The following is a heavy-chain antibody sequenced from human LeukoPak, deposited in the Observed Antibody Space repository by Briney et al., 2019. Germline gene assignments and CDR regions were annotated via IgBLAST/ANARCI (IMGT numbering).Heavy chain of an antibody. D-gene: IGHD6-19*01. V-gene: IGHV4-59*01. Sequence: SETLSLTCTVSGGSISSYYWSWIRQPPGRGRGGIGYIYYSGSTNYNPSLKSRVTISVDTSKNQFSLKLSSVTAADTAVYYCARWQQWLVPTQGMDVWGKGTTVTVSS. CDR3: ARWQQWLVPTQGMDV. CDR2: IYYSGST. CDR1: GGSISSYY. J-gene: IGHJ6*04.